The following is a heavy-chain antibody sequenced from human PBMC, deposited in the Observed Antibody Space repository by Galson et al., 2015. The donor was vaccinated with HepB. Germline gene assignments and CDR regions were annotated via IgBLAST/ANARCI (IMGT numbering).Heavy chain of an antibody. CDR3: ARAGGTSCYFAGNCWFDP. CDR2: ISSISTTI. V-gene: IGHV3-48*01. J-gene: IGHJ5*02. D-gene: IGHD2-2*01. CDR1: GFTFRSYG. Sequence: SLRLSCAASGFTFRSYGMNWVRQAPGKGLEWVSYISSISTTIYHADSVKGRFTISRDNAKNSLYLQMNSLRAEDTAVYYCARAGGTSCYFAGNCWFDPWGQGTLVTVSS.